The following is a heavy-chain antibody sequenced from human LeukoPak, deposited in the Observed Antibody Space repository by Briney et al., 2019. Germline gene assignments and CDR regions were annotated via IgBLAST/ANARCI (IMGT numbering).Heavy chain of an antibody. J-gene: IGHJ4*02. V-gene: IGHV3-23*01. CDR3: ARTTSSGELPFDY. D-gene: IGHD1-26*01. CDR2: IGGGGGGT. CDR1: GFTFSTYA. Sequence: GGSLRLSCAASGFTFSTYAMSWVRQAPGKGLEWVSTIGGGGGGTYYADSVKGRFTISRDNSKNTLYLQMNSLRAEDTAVYYCARTTSSGELPFDYWGQGTLVTVSS.